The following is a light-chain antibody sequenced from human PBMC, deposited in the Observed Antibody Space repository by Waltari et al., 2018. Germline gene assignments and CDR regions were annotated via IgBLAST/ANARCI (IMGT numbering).Light chain of an antibody. CDR2: EVN. J-gene: IGLJ1*01. V-gene: IGLV2-23*02. CDR3: CSYAGVTTFYV. Sequence: QSALTQPASVSGSPGQSITISCTGTSNYVGSYNLFSCYQQRPGKAPKFIIYEVNRRPSGLSSRFSGSKSGNTASLTISGLQAEDEADYFCCSYAGVTTFYVFGTGTRVTVL. CDR1: SNYVGSYNL.